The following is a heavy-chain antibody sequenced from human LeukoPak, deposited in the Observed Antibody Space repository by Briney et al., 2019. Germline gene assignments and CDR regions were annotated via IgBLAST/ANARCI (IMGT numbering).Heavy chain of an antibody. CDR1: GFTFSSYA. CDR2: ISGSGGST. Sequence: PGGSLRLSCAASGFTFSSYAMSWVRQAPGKGLEWVSAISGSGGSTYYADSVKGRFTISRDNSKNTLYLQMNSLRAEDTAVYYCARLYGDYIRGRYFDYWGQGTLVTVSS. V-gene: IGHV3-23*01. CDR3: ARLYGDYIRGRYFDY. D-gene: IGHD4-17*01. J-gene: IGHJ4*02.